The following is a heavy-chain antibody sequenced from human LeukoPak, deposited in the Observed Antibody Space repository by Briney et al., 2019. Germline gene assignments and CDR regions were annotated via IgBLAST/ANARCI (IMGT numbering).Heavy chain of an antibody. Sequence: GGSLRLSCAASGFTFSSYSMSWVRQAPGKGLEWVANIKQDGSEKYYVDSVKGRFTISRDNAKNSLYLQMNSLRAEDTAVYYCARDSSSGEFDYWGQGTLVTVSS. D-gene: IGHD3-22*01. CDR3: ARDSSSGEFDY. CDR2: IKQDGSEK. V-gene: IGHV3-7*01. CDR1: GFTFSSYS. J-gene: IGHJ4*02.